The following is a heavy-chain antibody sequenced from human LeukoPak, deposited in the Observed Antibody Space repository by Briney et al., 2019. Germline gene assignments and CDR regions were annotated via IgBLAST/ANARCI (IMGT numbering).Heavy chain of an antibody. D-gene: IGHD2-2*01. Sequence: SETLSLTCAVYGGSFSGYYWSWIRQPPGEGLEWIGEINHSGSTNYNPSLKSRVTISVDTSKNQFSLKLSSVTAADTAVYYCARGIVVVPAASNWFDPWGQGTLVTVSS. CDR3: ARGIVVVPAASNWFDP. CDR1: GGSFSGYY. CDR2: INHSGST. V-gene: IGHV4-34*01. J-gene: IGHJ5*02.